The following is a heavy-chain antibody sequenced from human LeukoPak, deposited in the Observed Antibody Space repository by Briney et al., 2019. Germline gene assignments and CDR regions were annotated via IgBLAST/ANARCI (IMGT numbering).Heavy chain of an antibody. CDR1: GGSISSSSYY. V-gene: IGHV4-39*07. D-gene: IGHD3-3*01. J-gene: IGHJ4*02. CDR3: ARDFRGGYDFWSGYYTPYYFDY. Sequence: PSETLSLTCTVSGGSISSSSYYWGWIRQPPGKGLEWIGSMYYSGSTYHNPSLKSRVTISIDTSKNQFSLKLSSVTAADTAVYYCARDFRGGYDFWSGYYTPYYFDYWGQGTLVTVSS. CDR2: MYYSGST.